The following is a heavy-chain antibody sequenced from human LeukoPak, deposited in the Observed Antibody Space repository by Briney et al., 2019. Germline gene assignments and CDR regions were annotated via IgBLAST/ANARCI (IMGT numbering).Heavy chain of an antibody. D-gene: IGHD3-22*01. Sequence: SVNVSCKASGGTFSSYTISWVRQAPGQGLEWMGRIIPILGIANYAQKFQGRVTITADKSTSTAYMELSSLRSEDTAVYYCARAPSDYYDSSGYGWFDPWGQGTLVTVSS. V-gene: IGHV1-69*02. J-gene: IGHJ5*02. CDR1: GGTFSSYT. CDR3: ARAPSDYYDSSGYGWFDP. CDR2: IIPILGIA.